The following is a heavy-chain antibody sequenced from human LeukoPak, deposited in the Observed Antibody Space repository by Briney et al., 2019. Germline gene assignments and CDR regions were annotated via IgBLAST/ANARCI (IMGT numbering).Heavy chain of an antibody. D-gene: IGHD2/OR15-2a*01. Sequence: LWASVKVSCKASGYTFTSYAMFWVRQAPGQGLEWMGWINTNTGNPTYAQGFTGRFVFSLDTSVSTAYLQISSLKAEDTAVYYCAQRDLGGSMDPWGQGTLVTVSS. CDR1: GYTFTSYA. J-gene: IGHJ5*02. V-gene: IGHV7-4-1*02. CDR3: AQRDLGGSMDP. CDR2: INTNTGNP.